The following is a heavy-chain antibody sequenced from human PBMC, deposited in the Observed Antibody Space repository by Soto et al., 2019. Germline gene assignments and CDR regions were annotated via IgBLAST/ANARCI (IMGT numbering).Heavy chain of an antibody. Sequence: QVQLVQSGAEVKKPGASVKVSCKASGYTFTSYGISWVRQAPGQGLEWMGWISAYNGNTNYAQKLQGRVTMTTDTSTGTAYMERRSLRSDDTAVYYCARGGRHDSSGYYLPFSGMDVWGQGTTVTVSS. CDR3: ARGGRHDSSGYYLPFSGMDV. V-gene: IGHV1-18*01. J-gene: IGHJ6*02. D-gene: IGHD3-22*01. CDR2: ISAYNGNT. CDR1: GYTFTSYG.